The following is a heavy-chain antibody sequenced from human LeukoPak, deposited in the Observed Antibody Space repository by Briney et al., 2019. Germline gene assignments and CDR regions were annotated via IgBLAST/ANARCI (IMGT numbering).Heavy chain of an antibody. Sequence: ASVKVSCKASGYTFTGYYMHWVRQAPGQGLEWMGWINPNSGGTNYAQKFQGRVTMTRDTSISTAYMELSRLRSDDTAVYYCARVLEDTAVFDPWGQGTLVTVSS. CDR3: ARVLEDTAVFDP. J-gene: IGHJ5*02. V-gene: IGHV1-2*02. CDR2: INPNSGGT. D-gene: IGHD5-18*01. CDR1: GYTFTGYY.